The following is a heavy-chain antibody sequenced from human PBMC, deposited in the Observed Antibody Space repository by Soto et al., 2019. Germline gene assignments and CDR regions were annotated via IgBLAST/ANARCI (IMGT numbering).Heavy chain of an antibody. CDR3: ARGDREDIAVVVGARPGEYGVDV. Sequence: GGSLRLSCAASGFTFRSYAMHWVRQAPGKGLECVAVIAYDGSNKFYRDYVKGRFTISRDNSKNTLYLQINSLRYEDTAVYYCARGDREDIAVVVGARPGEYGVDVWGQGTTVTVSS. CDR2: IAYDGSNK. D-gene: IGHD2-15*01. V-gene: IGHV3-30-3*01. J-gene: IGHJ6*02. CDR1: GFTFRSYA.